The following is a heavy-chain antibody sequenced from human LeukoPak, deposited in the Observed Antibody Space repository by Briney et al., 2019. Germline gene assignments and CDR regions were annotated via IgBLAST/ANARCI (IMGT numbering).Heavy chain of an antibody. CDR1: GESISGYY. D-gene: IGHD3-10*01. CDR3: ARLPYGSGYWLHREGRDV. V-gene: IGHV4-34*01. J-gene: IGHJ6*04. Sequence: PSETLSLTCTVSGESISGYYWSWIRQPPEKGLEWIGEINHLGSTNYNPSLKSRVTISVDTSKKQFSLNLTSVTAADTAVYYCARLPYGSGYWLHREGRDVWGKGTTVTISS. CDR2: INHLGST.